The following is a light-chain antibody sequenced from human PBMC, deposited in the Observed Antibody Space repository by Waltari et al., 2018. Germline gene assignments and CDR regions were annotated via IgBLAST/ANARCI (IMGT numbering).Light chain of an antibody. CDR3: MQSIERPLT. V-gene: IGKV2D-29*01. J-gene: IGKJ5*01. CDR1: QSLLHTNGRTY. Sequence: DIVMTQTPLSLSVTPGQPASISCRSSQSLLHTNGRTYFYWYLQKPGQPPQLLIYEISKRYSGVPDRFSGSGSGTDCTLKISRVEAEDVGVYYCMQSIERPLTFGQGTRLDIK. CDR2: EIS.